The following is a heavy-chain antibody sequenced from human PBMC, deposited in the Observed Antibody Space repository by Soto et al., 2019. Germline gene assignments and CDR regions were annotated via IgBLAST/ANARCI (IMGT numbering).Heavy chain of an antibody. D-gene: IGHD2-15*01. CDR3: GRRGVGVVAEGAFDH. CDR2: IYYSGST. CDR1: GGSISSGGYY. V-gene: IGHV4-31*03. J-gene: IGHJ4*02. Sequence: QVQLQESGPGLVKPSQTLSLTCTVSGGSISSGGYYWSWIRQHPGKGLEWIGYIYYSGSTYYNPSLKETVTNSVDTSKNQFPLKLSSVTAADTAVYYWGRRGVGVVAEGAFDHWGQGTLVTVSS.